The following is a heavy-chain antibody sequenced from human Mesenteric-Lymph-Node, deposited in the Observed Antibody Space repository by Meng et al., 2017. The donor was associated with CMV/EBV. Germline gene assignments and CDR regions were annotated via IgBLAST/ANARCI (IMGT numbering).Heavy chain of an antibody. CDR1: GFSFSNYW. CDR2: INQDGSDR. V-gene: IGHV3-7*01. D-gene: IGHD6-13*01. J-gene: IGHJ6*02. CDR3: ARVGYSSSWYSYYYYGMDV. Sequence: GGSLRLSCAASGFSFSNYWLSWVRQAPGKGLEWVANINQDGSDRYYVDSVEGRFTISRDNAKNSLYLQMNSLRAEDTAVYYCARVGYSSSWYSYYYYGMDVWGQGITVTVSS.